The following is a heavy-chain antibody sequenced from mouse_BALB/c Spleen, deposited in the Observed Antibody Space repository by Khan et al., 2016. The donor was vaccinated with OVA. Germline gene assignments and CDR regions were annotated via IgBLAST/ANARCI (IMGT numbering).Heavy chain of an antibody. CDR1: GYTFTSYW. J-gene: IGHJ3*01. Sequence: VQLQQSGAELAKPGASVKMSCKASGYTFTSYWMHWVKQRPGQGLEWIGYINPSTGYTEYNQRFKDKATLTADKSSRTAYMQLSSLTSEESAVYYCANHGRSSAWLTYWGQGTLVTVSA. CDR3: ANHGRSSAWLTY. CDR2: INPSTGYT. V-gene: IGHV1-7*01.